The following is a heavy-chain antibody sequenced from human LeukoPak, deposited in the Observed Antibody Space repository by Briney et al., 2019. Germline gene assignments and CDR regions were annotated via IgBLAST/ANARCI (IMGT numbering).Heavy chain of an antibody. Sequence: GGSLRLSCAASGFTFSSYAMSWVRQAPGKGLEWVSAISGSGGSTYYADSVKGRFTISRDNSKNTLYLQMNSLRAEDTAVYYCAKDGIVVVTAIPDWFDPWGQGTLVTVSS. CDR3: AKDGIVVVTAIPDWFDP. V-gene: IGHV3-23*01. J-gene: IGHJ5*02. D-gene: IGHD2-21*02. CDR1: GFTFSSYA. CDR2: ISGSGGST.